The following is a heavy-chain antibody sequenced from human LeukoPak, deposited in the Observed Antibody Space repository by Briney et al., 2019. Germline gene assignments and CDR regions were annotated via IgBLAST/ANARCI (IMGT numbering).Heavy chain of an antibody. CDR3: VRGQEADGTRWFDP. CDR2: IYYSGNT. V-gene: IGHV4-59*01. J-gene: IGHJ5*02. Sequence: SETLSLTCTVSGGSISTYYWSWIRQPPGKGLEWIGYIYYSGNTNYNPSLKSRVTISVDTSKNQFSLKVSSVTAADTAVYYCVRGQEADGTRWFDPWGQGTLVTVSS. CDR1: GGSISTYY. D-gene: IGHD6-13*01.